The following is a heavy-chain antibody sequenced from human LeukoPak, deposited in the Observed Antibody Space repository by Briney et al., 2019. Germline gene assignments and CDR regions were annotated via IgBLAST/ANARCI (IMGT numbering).Heavy chain of an antibody. V-gene: IGHV1-2*02. CDR3: ARERRSGPAFDY. D-gene: IGHD2-15*01. CDR2: INPNSGGT. Sequence: ASVNLLCKVCGYNFRHDYMYRVPQAPGQGLEWMGWINPNSGGTHYAQKFQGRVTMSRDTSIDTGYMDLSRLRSDDTAVYYRARERRSGPAFDYRRPRTLVTLSS. J-gene: IGHJ4*02. CDR1: GYNFRHDY.